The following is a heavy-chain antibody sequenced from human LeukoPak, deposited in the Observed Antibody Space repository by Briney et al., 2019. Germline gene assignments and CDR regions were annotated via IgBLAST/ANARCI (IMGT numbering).Heavy chain of an antibody. CDR1: GYTFTKHY. J-gene: IGHJ2*01. CDR2: INPSGGST. Sequence: ASVNVSCKPSGYTFTKHYIHWVRQAPGQGLKWMGVINPSGGSTSYAQKFQGRVTMTRDTSTSTVYMELSSLRSEDTAVYYCAMSGSSGWYHFDLWGRGTLVTVSS. D-gene: IGHD6-19*01. CDR3: AMSGSSGWYHFDL. V-gene: IGHV1-46*01.